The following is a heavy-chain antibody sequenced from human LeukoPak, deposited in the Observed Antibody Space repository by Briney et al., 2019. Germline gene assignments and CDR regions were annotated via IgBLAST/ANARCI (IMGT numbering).Heavy chain of an antibody. D-gene: IGHD4-17*01. CDR3: ARGGTYDYGDYFDY. J-gene: IGHJ4*02. CDR1: GITFSSYG. V-gene: IGHV3-23*01. CDR2: ISSTGGTT. Sequence: GGSLRLSCAASGITFSSYGMSWVRQAPGKGLEWVSSISSTGGTTYYADSVKGRFTISRENAKNSLYLQMNSLRAGDTAVYYCARGGTYDYGDYFDYWGQGTLVTVSS.